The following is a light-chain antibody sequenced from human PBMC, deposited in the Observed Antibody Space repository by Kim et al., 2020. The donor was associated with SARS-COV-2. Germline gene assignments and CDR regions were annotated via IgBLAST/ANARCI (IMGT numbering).Light chain of an antibody. CDR1: RTVDLNF. J-gene: IGKJ2*01. CDR3: HQYAKSPKT. V-gene: IGKV3-20*01. Sequence: LAPGQRATRSCRASRTVDLNFLAWYQQVPGLPPRLLSCDASIRASDIPDKLSGSASGTDFTLTIDRLQPEDVAVYFCHQYAKSPKTFSQGTKLEI. CDR2: DAS.